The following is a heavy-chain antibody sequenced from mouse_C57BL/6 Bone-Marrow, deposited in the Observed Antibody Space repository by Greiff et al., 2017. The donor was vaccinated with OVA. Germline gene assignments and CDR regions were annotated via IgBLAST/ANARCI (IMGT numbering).Heavy chain of an antibody. D-gene: IGHD4-1*01. CDR3: ARGNWAFDY. V-gene: IGHV1-50*01. CDR2: IDPSDSYP. J-gene: IGHJ2*01. CDR1: GYTFTSYW. Sequence: QVQLQQPGAELVKPGASVKLSCKASGYTFTSYWMQWVKQRPGQGLEWIGEIDPSDSYPNYNPKFKGKATLTVATSSSTAYMQLSSLTSEDSAVYYCARGNWAFDYWGQGTTLTVSS.